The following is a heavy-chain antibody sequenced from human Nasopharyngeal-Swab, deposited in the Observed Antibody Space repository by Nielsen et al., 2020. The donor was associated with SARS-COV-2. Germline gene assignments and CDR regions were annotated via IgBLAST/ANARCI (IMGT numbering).Heavy chain of an antibody. D-gene: IGHD6-6*01. CDR3: ARGPYSTSSGVTGRYFDY. CDR1: GGSFSGYY. V-gene: IGHV4-34*01. CDR2: INHSGST. J-gene: IGHJ4*02. Sequence: SETLSLTCAVYGGSFSGYYWSWIRQPPGKGLEWIGEINHSGSTNYNPHPKHRVTIPVDTSKNQFSLKLSSVTAADTAVYYCARGPYSTSSGVTGRYFDYWGQGTLVTVSS.